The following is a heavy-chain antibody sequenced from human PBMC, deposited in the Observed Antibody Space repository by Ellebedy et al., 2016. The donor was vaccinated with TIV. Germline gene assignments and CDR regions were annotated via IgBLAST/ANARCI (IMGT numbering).Heavy chain of an antibody. J-gene: IGHJ6*02. CDR2: IIPILGIA. V-gene: IGHV1-69*04. Sequence: AASVKVSCKASAYTFTSFAISWVRQAPGQGLEWMGRIIPILGIANYAQKFQGRVTITADKSTSTAYMELSSLRSEDTAVYYCARTIRRAKNWNYGYYYGMDVWGQGTTVTVSS. D-gene: IGHD1-7*01. CDR3: ARTIRRAKNWNYGYYYGMDV. CDR1: AYTFTSFA.